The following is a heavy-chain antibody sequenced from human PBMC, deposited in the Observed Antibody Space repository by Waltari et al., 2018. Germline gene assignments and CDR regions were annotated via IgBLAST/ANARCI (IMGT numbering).Heavy chain of an antibody. V-gene: IGHV1-69*01. D-gene: IGHD3-9*01. CDR2: IIPIFGTA. CDR3: ARDVPNVLRYFDWLLGGMDV. Sequence: QVQLVQSGAEVKQPGSSVKVSCKASGGTFSSYAVSWVRQAPGQGLGWMGGIIPIFGTANYAQKCQGRVTITADESTSTAYMELSSLRSEDTAVYYCARDVPNVLRYFDWLLGGMDVWGQGTTVTVSS. J-gene: IGHJ6*02. CDR1: GGTFSSYA.